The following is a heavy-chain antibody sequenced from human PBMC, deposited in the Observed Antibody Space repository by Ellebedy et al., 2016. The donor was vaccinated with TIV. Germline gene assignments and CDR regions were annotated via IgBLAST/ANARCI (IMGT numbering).Heavy chain of an antibody. D-gene: IGHD4-17*01. V-gene: IGHV6-1*01. J-gene: IGHJ5*01. CDR1: GDSVSSNSAA. CDR3: AREGYGDSNWFDP. CDR2: TYYRSKWYS. Sequence: LRLSCAISGDSVSSNSAAWNWIRQSPSRGLEWLGRTYYRSKWYSDYAVSVKSRITINPDSSKNQFSLHLQSVTPEDTAIYYCAREGYGDSNWFDPWGRGTLVPVSS.